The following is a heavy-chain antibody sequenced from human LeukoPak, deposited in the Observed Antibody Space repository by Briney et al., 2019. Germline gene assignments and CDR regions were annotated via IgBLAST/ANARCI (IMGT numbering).Heavy chain of an antibody. CDR2: INPNSGGT. Sequence: ASVKVSCKASGYTFTGYFMHWVRQAPGQGLEWMGRINPNSGGTNYAQKFQGRVTMTRDTSISTAYMELSRLRSDDTAVYYCARGGSSSWYSSGSYWGQGTLVTVSS. J-gene: IGHJ4*02. CDR3: ARGGSSSWYSSGSY. D-gene: IGHD6-13*01. V-gene: IGHV1-2*06. CDR1: GYTFTGYF.